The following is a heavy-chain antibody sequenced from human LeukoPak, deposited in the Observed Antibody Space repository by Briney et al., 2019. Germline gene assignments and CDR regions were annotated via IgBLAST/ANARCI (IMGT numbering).Heavy chain of an antibody. D-gene: IGHD6-19*01. J-gene: IGHJ4*02. CDR2: IYHSGST. V-gene: IGHV4-38-2*02. CDR3: ARDHQWLVPGY. Sequence: SETLSLTCTVSGYSISSGYYWGWIRQPPGKGLGWIGSIYHSGSTYYNPSLKSRVTISVDTSKNQFSLKLSSVTAADTAVYYCARDHQWLVPGYWGQGTLVTVSS. CDR1: GYSISSGYY.